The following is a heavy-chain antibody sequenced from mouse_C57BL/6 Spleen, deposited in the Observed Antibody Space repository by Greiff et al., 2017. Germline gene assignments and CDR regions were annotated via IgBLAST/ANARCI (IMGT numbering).Heavy chain of an antibody. D-gene: IGHD2-3*01. V-gene: IGHV2-9-1*01. J-gene: IGHJ4*01. CDR2: IWTGGGT. CDR3: ARSYDGYHYYAMDY. CDR1: GFSLTSYA. Sequence: VQLQESGPGLVAPSQSLSITCTVSGFSLTSYAISWVRQPPGKGLEWLGVIWTGGGTNYNSALKSRLSISKDNSKSQVFLKMNSLQTDDTARYYCARSYDGYHYYAMDYWGQGTSVTVSS.